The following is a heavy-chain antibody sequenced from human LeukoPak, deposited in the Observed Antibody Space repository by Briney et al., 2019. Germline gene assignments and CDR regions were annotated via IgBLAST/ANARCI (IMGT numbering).Heavy chain of an antibody. D-gene: IGHD3-22*01. V-gene: IGHV3-20*04. J-gene: IGHJ5*02. CDR3: ARHHHYYDSSGYPQFDP. CDR2: INWNGGST. Sequence: GGSLRLSCAASGFTFDDYGMSWVRQAPGKGLEWVSGINWNGGSTGYADSVKGRFTISRDNAKNSLYLQMNSPRAEDTALYYCARHHHYYDSSGYPQFDPWGQGTLVTVSS. CDR1: GFTFDDYG.